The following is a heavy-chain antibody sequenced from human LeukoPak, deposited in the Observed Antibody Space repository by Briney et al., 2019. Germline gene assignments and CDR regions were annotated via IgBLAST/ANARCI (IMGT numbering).Heavy chain of an antibody. D-gene: IGHD4-11*01. V-gene: IGHV3-20*04. J-gene: IGHJ4*02. CDR2: INWNGGSA. CDR1: GFTFDDYG. Sequence: GGSLRLSCAASGFTFDDYGMSWVRQAPGKGLEWVSGINWNGGSAGYADSVKGRFTISRDNAKNSLYLQMNSLRAEDTAVYYCARGDSTVIYYFDYWGQGTLVTVSS. CDR3: ARGDSTVIYYFDY.